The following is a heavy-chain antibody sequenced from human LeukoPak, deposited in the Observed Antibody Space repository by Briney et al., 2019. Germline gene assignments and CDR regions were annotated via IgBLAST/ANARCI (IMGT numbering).Heavy chain of an antibody. CDR2: INPSGGTT. Sequence: ASVKISCKASGYTFTSYYMHWVRQAPGQGLEWMGIINPSGGTTSYAQKFQGRVTMTRDTSTSTVYMELSSLRSEDTAVYYCARVPIFGVGPLLDAFDIWGQGTMVTVSS. D-gene: IGHD3-3*02. CDR3: ARVPIFGVGPLLDAFDI. V-gene: IGHV1-46*01. J-gene: IGHJ3*02. CDR1: GYTFTSYY.